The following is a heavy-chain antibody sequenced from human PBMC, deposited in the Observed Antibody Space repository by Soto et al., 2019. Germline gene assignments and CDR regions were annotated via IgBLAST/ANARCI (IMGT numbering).Heavy chain of an antibody. V-gene: IGHV4-31*03. CDR1: GDSLSGGDYY. J-gene: IGHJ4*02. CDR2: IYYSGTA. Sequence: SETLSLTYTVSGDSLSGGDYYWAWIRPRPGEVLEWLGHIYYSGTAYYNPSLRSRVSLSVDTSKNQFSLEMNSVTAADTAVYYCARRRDDTTMRYYNLFDSWGPGALVTVSS. CDR3: ARRRDDTTMRYYNLFDS. D-gene: IGHD3-10*01.